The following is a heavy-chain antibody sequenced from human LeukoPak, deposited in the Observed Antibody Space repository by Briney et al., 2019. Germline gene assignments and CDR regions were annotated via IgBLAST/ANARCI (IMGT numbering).Heavy chain of an antibody. V-gene: IGHV4-4*07. CDR3: ARDKGCTHGVCHPGEIYYYYYMDV. CDR1: GDSISGHY. CDR2: IYSSGST. D-gene: IGHD2-8*01. Sequence: SETLSLTCTVSGDSISGHYWSWIRQPAGKGLEWIGRIYSSGSTHYNPSLKSRVTISVDTSKNQFSLKLSSVTAADTAVYYCARDKGCTHGVCHPGEIYYYYYMDVWGKGTTVTVSS. J-gene: IGHJ6*03.